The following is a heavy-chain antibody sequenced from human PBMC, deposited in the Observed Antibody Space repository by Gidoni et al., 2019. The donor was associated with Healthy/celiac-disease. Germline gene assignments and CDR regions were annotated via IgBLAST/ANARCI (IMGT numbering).Heavy chain of an antibody. V-gene: IGHV3-23*01. Sequence: EVQLLESGGGLVPPGGSLRLSCAASGFPFSSYAMSWVRQAPGKGLEWVSAIGGSGGSTYYAGSVKGRFTISRDNSKNTLYLQMNSLRAEDTAVYYCARRELGILTVGPAIDYWGQGTLVTVSS. CDR1: GFPFSSYA. D-gene: IGHD7-27*01. CDR3: ARRELGILTVGPAIDY. J-gene: IGHJ4*02. CDR2: IGGSGGST.